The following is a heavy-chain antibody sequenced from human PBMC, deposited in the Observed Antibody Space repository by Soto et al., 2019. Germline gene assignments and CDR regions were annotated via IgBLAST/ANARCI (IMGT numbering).Heavy chain of an antibody. CDR2: INSDGSST. Sequence: GGSLRLSCAASGFTFSSYWMHWVRQAAGKGMVWVSRINSDGSSTSYADSVKGRFTISRDNAKNTLYLQMNSLRAEDTAVYYCARERVATTPLYYYGMDVWGQGTTVTVSS. V-gene: IGHV3-74*01. J-gene: IGHJ6*02. D-gene: IGHD5-12*01. CDR3: ARERVATTPLYYYGMDV. CDR1: GFTFSSYW.